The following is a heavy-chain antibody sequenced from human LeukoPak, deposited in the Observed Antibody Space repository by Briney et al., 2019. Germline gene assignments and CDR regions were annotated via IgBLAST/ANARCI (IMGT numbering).Heavy chain of an antibody. Sequence: GGSLRLSCAASGFTFSGYGMHWVRQAPGKGLEWVAFIRYDGSNKYYADSVKGRFTISRDNTKNTLYLQMNSLRAEDTAVYYCARDNSVRDEAWWFNPWGQGTLVTVSS. CDR3: ARDNSVRDEAWWFNP. CDR1: GFTFSGYG. CDR2: IRYDGSNK. V-gene: IGHV3-30*02. J-gene: IGHJ5*02. D-gene: IGHD5-24*01.